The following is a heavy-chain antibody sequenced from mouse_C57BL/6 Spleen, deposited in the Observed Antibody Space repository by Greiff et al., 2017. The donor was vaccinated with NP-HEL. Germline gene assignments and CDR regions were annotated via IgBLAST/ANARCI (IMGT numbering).Heavy chain of an antibody. CDR2: IDPETGGT. V-gene: IGHV1-15*01. J-gene: IGHJ4*01. Sequence: VQLQQSGAELVRPGASVTLSCKASGYTFTDYEMHWVKQTPVHGLEWIGAIDPETGGTAYNQKFKGKAIMTADKSSSTAYMELRSLTSEDSAVYYCTNPTVVATDYAMDYWGQGTSVTVSS. CDR3: TNPTVVATDYAMDY. D-gene: IGHD1-1*01. CDR1: GYTFTDYE.